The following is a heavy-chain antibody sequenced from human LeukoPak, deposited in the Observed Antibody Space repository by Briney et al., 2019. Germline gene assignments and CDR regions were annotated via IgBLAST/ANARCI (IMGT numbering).Heavy chain of an antibody. CDR2: ISNDGSRK. V-gene: IGHV3-30*03. CDR1: GFTFSRHG. Sequence: GGSLRLSCAPSGFTFSRHGMHWVRQAPGKGLEWVAIISNDGSRKYYAHSVEGRFTISRDNSKNTLYLQMDSLRAEDTAVYYCARDRAWNYFDYWGQGTLVTDSS. CDR3: ARDRAWNYFDY. J-gene: IGHJ4*02. D-gene: IGHD3-3*01.